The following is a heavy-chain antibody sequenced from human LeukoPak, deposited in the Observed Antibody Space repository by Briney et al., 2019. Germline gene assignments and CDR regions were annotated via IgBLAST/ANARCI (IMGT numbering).Heavy chain of an antibody. CDR1: GYTFTGYY. D-gene: IGHD1-26*01. Sequence: ASVKVSCKASGYTFTGYYMHWVRQAPGQRLEWMGWINPNSGGTNYAQKLQGRVTMTTDTSTSTAYMELRSLRSDDTAVYYCARKWEPRYAFDIWGQGTMVTVSS. J-gene: IGHJ3*02. V-gene: IGHV1-2*02. CDR3: ARKWEPRYAFDI. CDR2: INPNSGGT.